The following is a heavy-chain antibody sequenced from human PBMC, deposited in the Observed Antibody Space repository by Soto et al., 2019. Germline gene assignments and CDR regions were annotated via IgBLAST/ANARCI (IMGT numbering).Heavy chain of an antibody. CDR3: ARDRGFSCFDL. D-gene: IGHD3-10*01. V-gene: IGHV3-7*01. CDR1: GFTFSSYW. Sequence: PGGSLRLSCAASGFTFSSYWMSWVRQAPGKGLEWVASTVPDGSERYYVDSVKGRFTISRDNTKTSLYLQMNSLRVDDTAIYYCARDRGFSCFDLWGQGTLVTVSS. CDR2: TVPDGSER. J-gene: IGHJ5*01.